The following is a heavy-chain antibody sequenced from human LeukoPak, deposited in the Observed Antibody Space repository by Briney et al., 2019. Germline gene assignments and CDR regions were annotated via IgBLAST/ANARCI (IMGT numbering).Heavy chain of an antibody. CDR1: GFTFSSYE. CDR3: ARGELRTGAFDV. CDR2: ISSSGSTI. D-gene: IGHD1-7*01. V-gene: IGHV3-48*03. J-gene: IGHJ3*01. Sequence: GGSLRLSCAASGFTFSSYEMNWVRQAPGKGLEWVSYISSSGSTIYYADSVKGRFTISRDNAKNSLYLQMNSLRAEDTAVYYCARGELRTGAFDVWGQGTMVTVSS.